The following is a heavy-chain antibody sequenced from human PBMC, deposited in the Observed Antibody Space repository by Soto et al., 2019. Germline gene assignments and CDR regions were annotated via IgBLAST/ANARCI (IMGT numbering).Heavy chain of an antibody. CDR1: GGSFSRYY. CDR3: ARSTKKYGMDV. CDR2: INHSGST. V-gene: IGHV4-34*01. Sequence: PSETLSLTCGLYGGSFSRYYWSWNRQPPGKGLEWIGEINHSGSTNYNPSLKSRVTISVDTSKNQFSLRLSSVTAADTAVYYCARSTKKYGMDVWGQGTTVTVSS. J-gene: IGHJ6*02.